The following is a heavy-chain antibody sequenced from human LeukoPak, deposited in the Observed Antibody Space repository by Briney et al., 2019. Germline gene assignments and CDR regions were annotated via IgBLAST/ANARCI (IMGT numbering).Heavy chain of an antibody. CDR1: GYTFTGYY. V-gene: IGHV1-2*02. J-gene: IGHJ6*02. D-gene: IGHD2-2*01. CDR3: ACRYCSSTSCYSFMDV. Sequence: ASVKVSCKASGYTFTGYYMHWVRQAPGQGLEWMGWINPNSGGTNYAQKFRGRVTMTRDTSISTAYMELSRLRSDDTAVYYCACRYCSSTSCYSFMDVWGQGTTVTVSS. CDR2: INPNSGGT.